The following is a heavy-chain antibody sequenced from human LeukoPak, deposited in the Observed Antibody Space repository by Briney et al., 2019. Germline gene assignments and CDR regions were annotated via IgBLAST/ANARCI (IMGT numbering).Heavy chain of an antibody. J-gene: IGHJ5*02. CDR2: SKYDGSTA. CDR1: GFTLKNYW. CDR3: AKSDWFDP. V-gene: IGHV3-74*03. Sequence: GGSLRLSCETSGFTLKNYWMSWLRRAPGKGLEWVSRSKYDGSTAMYAESVKGRFTISRDNARGALYLQMNSLRVDDTAVYYCAKSDWFDPCGRGILVTVSS.